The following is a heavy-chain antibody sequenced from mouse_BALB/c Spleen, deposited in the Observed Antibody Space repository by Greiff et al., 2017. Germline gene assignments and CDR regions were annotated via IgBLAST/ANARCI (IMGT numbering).Heavy chain of an antibody. D-gene: IGHD1-1*02. CDR3: ASYGHLDY. J-gene: IGHJ2*01. CDR2: IDPENGNT. Sequence: VQLKESGAELVRPGALVKLSCKASGFNIKDYYMHWVKQRPEQGLEWIGWIDPENGNTIYDPKFQGKASITADTSSNTAYLQLSSLTSEDTAVYYCASYGHLDYWGQGTTLTVSS. V-gene: IGHV14-1*02. CDR1: GFNIKDYY.